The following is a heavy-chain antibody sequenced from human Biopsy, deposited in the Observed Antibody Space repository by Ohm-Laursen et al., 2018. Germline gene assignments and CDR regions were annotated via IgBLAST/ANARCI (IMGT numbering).Heavy chain of an antibody. Sequence: GTLSLTCTVSGDSISSYYWSWIRQPPGKGLQWIGYAYYTGSTDYNPSLQSRVTISVDTSKNHFSLRLRSVTPADTAIYYCARDRGYYSDRTVPGYFDLWGRGTLVTVFS. V-gene: IGHV4-59*01. J-gene: IGHJ2*01. D-gene: IGHD3-22*01. CDR3: ARDRGYYSDRTVPGYFDL. CDR1: GDSISSYY. CDR2: AYYTGST.